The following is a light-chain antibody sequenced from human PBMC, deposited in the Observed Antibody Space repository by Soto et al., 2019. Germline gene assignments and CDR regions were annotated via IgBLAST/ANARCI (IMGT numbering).Light chain of an antibody. CDR3: HHFGSLPET. Sequence: VVLTQSPATLSLSPGERVTLSCRASQSVASSYLAWYQQKPGRAPRLLFYSASSRATGIPDRFSGSGSGTDFTLTISRLEPEDFAVYYCHHFGSLPETFGQGTNVE. CDR2: SAS. J-gene: IGKJ1*01. V-gene: IGKV3-20*01. CDR1: QSVASSY.